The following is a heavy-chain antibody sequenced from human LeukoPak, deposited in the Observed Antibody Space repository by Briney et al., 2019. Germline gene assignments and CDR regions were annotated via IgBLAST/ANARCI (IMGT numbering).Heavy chain of an antibody. J-gene: IGHJ3*01. CDR3: ARDEADTLTNYPGAFDV. D-gene: IGHD3-9*01. CDR2: ISTSGST. CDR1: GGSFTNYY. V-gene: IGHV4-4*07. Sequence: SETLSLTCTVSGGSFTNYYWNWIRQPAGKALEWIGRISTSGSTNYNPSVSTRVTMSIDTSKNQFSLKLRSVTAADTAVYYCARDEADTLTNYPGAFDVWGQGTMVTVSS.